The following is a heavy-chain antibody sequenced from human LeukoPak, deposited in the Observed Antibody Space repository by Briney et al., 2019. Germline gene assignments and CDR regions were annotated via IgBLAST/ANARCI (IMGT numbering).Heavy chain of an antibody. Sequence: GGSLRLSCAASGFTFSSYEMNWVRQAPGKGLEWISYISSSGSAIYYADSVKRRFTISRDNAKNSLYLQINSLSAEDTAVYYCARELKSSSWYFFDYWGQGTLVTVSS. D-gene: IGHD6-13*01. CDR3: ARELKSSSWYFFDY. V-gene: IGHV3-48*03. J-gene: IGHJ4*02. CDR1: GFTFSSYE. CDR2: ISSSGSAI.